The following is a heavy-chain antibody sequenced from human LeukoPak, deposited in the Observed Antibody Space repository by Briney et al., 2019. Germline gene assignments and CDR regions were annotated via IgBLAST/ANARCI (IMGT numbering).Heavy chain of an antibody. V-gene: IGHV4-59*01. J-gene: IGHJ4*02. CDR3: ARRLSSGYHSHFDY. Sequence: SETLSLTCTVSGGSISNYYWSWIRQPPGKGLEWIGYIDYSGTTNYNPSLESRVTISLDTSKNQFSLKLSSVTAADTAVYYCARRLSSGYHSHFDYWGQGTLVTVSS. D-gene: IGHD3-22*01. CDR1: GGSISNYY. CDR2: IDYSGTT.